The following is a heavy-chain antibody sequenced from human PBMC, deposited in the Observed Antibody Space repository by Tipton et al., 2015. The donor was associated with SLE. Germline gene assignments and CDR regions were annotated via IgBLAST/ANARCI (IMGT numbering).Heavy chain of an antibody. D-gene: IGHD5-18*01. J-gene: IGHJ4*02. CDR1: GYTFTSFA. CDR2: ISAYSGNT. V-gene: IGHV1-18*01. Sequence: QLVQSGAEVKKPGASVKVSCKASGYTFTSFAISWVRQAPGQGLEWMGWISAYSGNTKYAQKFQGRVTMTTDTSTSTAYMELTSLRSDDTAVYYCARVRVDTAMGVFDFWGQGTLVTVSS. CDR3: ARVRVDTAMGVFDF.